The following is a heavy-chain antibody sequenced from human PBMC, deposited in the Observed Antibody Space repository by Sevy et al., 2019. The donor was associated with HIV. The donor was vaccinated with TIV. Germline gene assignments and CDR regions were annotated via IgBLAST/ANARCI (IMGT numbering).Heavy chain of an antibody. CDR2: FDPEDGDPEDGKT. Sequence: ASVKVSCKVSGYTLTQFSMHWVRQAPGKGLEWMTTFDPEDGDPEDGKTIYGEKFMGRVNMTKATSTETTYMELSRLKSEETAVKYCATTKDYYNSGGYPFDYWGQGTLVTVSS. V-gene: IGHV1-24*01. D-gene: IGHD3-22*01. CDR3: ATTKDYYNSGGYPFDY. CDR1: GYTLTQFS. J-gene: IGHJ4*02.